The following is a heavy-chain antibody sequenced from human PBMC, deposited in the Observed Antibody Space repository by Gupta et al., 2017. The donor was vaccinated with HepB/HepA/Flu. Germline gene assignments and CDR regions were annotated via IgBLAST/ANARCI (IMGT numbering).Heavy chain of an antibody. J-gene: IGHJ2*01. CDR1: GGSISGDF. CDR3: ARDITGYCLGSTCYNQEWYFDL. V-gene: IGHV4-59*12. Sequence: QVQLQESGPGLVKPSETLSLTCTVSGGSISGDFWSWIRQPPGQGLEWIGYIHYSGNTKYNPSLKSRVTIAVDTSNNQFSLKMTSVTAADTAVYYCARDITGYCLGSTCYNQEWYFDLWGRGTLVTVSS. D-gene: IGHD2-15*01. CDR2: IHYSGNT.